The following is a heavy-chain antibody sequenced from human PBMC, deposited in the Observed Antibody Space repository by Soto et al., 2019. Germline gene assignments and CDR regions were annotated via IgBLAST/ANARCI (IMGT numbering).Heavy chain of an antibody. Sequence: ASVKVSCKASGYTFTSYYMHWVQQAPGQGLEWMGWINPNSDSTKNAQKFQGWVTMTRYISISTVYMELSSLTSDDTAVYYFARADPRYFYMDVWGKGT. V-gene: IGHV1-2*04. CDR1: GYTFTSYY. CDR3: ARADPRYFYMDV. CDR2: INPNSDST. J-gene: IGHJ6*03.